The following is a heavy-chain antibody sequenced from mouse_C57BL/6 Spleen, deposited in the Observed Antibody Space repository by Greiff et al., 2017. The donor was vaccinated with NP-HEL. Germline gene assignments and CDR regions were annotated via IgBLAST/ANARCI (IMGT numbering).Heavy chain of an antibody. J-gene: IGHJ2*01. CDR3: ARLDYYGSGDFGY. CDR2: INPYNGDT. V-gene: IGHV1-20*01. CDR1: GYSFTGYF. D-gene: IGHD1-1*01. Sequence: EVQLQQSGPELVKPGDSVKISCKASGYSFTGYFMNWVMQSHGKSLEWIGRINPYNGDTFSNQKFKGKATLTVDKSSSTAHMELRSLTSEDSAGYYCARLDYYGSGDFGYWGQGTTLTVSS.